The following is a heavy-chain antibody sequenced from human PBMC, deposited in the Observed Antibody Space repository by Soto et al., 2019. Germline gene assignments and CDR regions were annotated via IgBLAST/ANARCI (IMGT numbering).Heavy chain of an antibody. V-gene: IGHV1-46*01. Sequence: QVQLVQSGAEVKKPGASVKVSCKASGYTFTSYYMHWVRQAPGQGLEWMGIINPSGGSTSYAQKFQGRVTMTRDTSTSTVYMELSSLRSEDTAVYYCARDHVLLWFGELLGAFAIWGQGTMVTVSS. D-gene: IGHD3-10*01. CDR2: INPSGGST. J-gene: IGHJ3*02. CDR1: GYTFTSYY. CDR3: ARDHVLLWFGELLGAFAI.